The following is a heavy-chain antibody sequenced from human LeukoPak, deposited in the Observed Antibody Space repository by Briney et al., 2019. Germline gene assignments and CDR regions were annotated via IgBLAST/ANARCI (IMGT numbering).Heavy chain of an antibody. Sequence: SETLSLTCAVYGGSFSDYFWSWIRQSPGKGLEWIGEINHNGSTNYNPSLKNRVSISVDTSKNQFSLKLNSMTAADTAVYYCARVREAYYDRAFDIWGQGTMVIVSS. V-gene: IGHV4-34*01. D-gene: IGHD3-22*01. J-gene: IGHJ3*02. CDR1: GGSFSDYF. CDR3: ARVREAYYDRAFDI. CDR2: INHNGST.